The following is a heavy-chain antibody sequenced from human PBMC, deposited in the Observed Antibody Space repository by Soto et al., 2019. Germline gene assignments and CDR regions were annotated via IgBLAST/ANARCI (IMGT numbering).Heavy chain of an antibody. CDR1: GFTFSSYA. J-gene: IGHJ4*02. D-gene: IGHD6-13*01. CDR2: ISYDGSNK. Sequence: QVQLVESGGGVVQPGRSLRLSCAASGFTFSSYAMNWVRQAPGKGLEWVAVISYDGSNKYYADSVKGRFTISRDNSKNTLYLQMNSLRAEDTSVYYCAKDSGSSSPSDWGQGTLVTVSS. V-gene: IGHV3-30*18. CDR3: AKDSGSSSPSD.